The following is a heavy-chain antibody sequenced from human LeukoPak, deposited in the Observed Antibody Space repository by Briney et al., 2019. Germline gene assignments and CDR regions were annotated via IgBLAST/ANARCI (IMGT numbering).Heavy chain of an antibody. J-gene: IGHJ4*02. D-gene: IGHD1/OR15-1a*01. CDR3: AREEQGPRAFFI. Sequence: ASVKVSCKASGYTFTCYDMAWARQAPRQGLEWMGWINPNSGGTNYAQKFQGRVTMTRDTSISTAYMELSRLRSDDTAVYYCAREEQGPRAFFIWGQGTLVTVSS. CDR2: INPNSGGT. V-gene: IGHV1-2*02. CDR1: GYTFTCYD.